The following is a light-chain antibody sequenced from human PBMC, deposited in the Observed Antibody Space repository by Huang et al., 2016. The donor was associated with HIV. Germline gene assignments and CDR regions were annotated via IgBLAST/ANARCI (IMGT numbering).Light chain of an antibody. CDR3: QQYNNWPPIT. V-gene: IGKV3-15*01. J-gene: IGKJ5*01. CDR2: GAS. CDR1: QSVSSN. Sequence: EIVMTQSPVTLSVSPGERATLSCRASQSVSSNLAWYQQKPGQAPRLLIYGASTRATGVPARFRGSGSGTEFTRTISSLQSEDFALYYCQQYNNWPPITFGQGTRLEIK.